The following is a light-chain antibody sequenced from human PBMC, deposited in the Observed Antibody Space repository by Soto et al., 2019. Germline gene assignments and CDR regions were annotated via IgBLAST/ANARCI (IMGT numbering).Light chain of an antibody. J-gene: IGKJ2*01. CDR2: KAS. V-gene: IGKV1-5*03. CDR3: QQYNNYPYT. Sequence: DIQMTQSPSTLSASVGYRFTITCRASQGILSWLAWYQQKPGKVPNLLIYKASYLESGVPSRFSGSGSGTEFTLTISSLQPDDFATYYCQQYNNYPYTFGQGTTGDIK. CDR1: QGILSW.